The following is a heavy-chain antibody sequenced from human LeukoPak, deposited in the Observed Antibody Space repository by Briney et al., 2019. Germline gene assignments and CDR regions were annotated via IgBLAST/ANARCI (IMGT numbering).Heavy chain of an antibody. Sequence: SVKVSCKASGGTFSSYAIIWVRQAPGQGLEWMGRIIPILGIANYAQKFQGRVTITADKSTSTAYMELSSLRSEDTAVYYCARDGGNGGDWGQGTLVTVSS. D-gene: IGHD4-23*01. CDR1: GGTFSSYA. CDR3: ARDGGNGGD. J-gene: IGHJ4*02. CDR2: IIPILGIA. V-gene: IGHV1-69*04.